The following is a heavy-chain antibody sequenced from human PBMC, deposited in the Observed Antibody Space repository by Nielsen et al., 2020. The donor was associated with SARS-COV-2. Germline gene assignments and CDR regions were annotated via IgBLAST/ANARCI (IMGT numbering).Heavy chain of an antibody. Sequence: GESLKISCAASGFIVSSNYMSWVRQAPGKGLEWVAVMYSDGSTNYAESVKDRITIYRDNSKNSMYLQMNSLRAEDTAVYYCAREGVGATRYFDYWGQGTLVTVSS. CDR3: AREGVGATRYFDY. CDR2: MYSDGST. D-gene: IGHD1-26*01. J-gene: IGHJ4*02. CDR1: GFIVSSNY. V-gene: IGHV3-53*01.